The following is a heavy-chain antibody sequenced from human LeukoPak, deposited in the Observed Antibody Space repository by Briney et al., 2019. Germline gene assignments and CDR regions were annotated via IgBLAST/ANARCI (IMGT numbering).Heavy chain of an antibody. CDR2: INPSGGST. V-gene: IGHV1-46*01. Sequence: ASVKVSCKASGYTFTSYYMHWVRQAPGQGLEWMGIINPSGGSTSYAQKFQGRVTMTRDMSMSTVYMELSSLRSEDTAVYYCARRIAAAGTGNWFDPWGQGTLVTVSS. D-gene: IGHD6-13*01. CDR1: GYTFTSYY. CDR3: ARRIAAAGTGNWFDP. J-gene: IGHJ5*02.